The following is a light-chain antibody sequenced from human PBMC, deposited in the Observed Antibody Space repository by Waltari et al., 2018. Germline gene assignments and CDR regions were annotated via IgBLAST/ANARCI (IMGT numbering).Light chain of an antibody. CDR2: DAS. CDR3: QQRSGWPPSIT. V-gene: IGKV3-11*01. CDR1: QSVGNF. Sequence: EIVLTQSPATLSLSPGDSAPLSCRASQSVGNFLAWYQHKPGQAPRLLIYDASHRATGIPATFSGSGSGTDFTLTISSLQPEDFALYYCQQRSGWPPSITFGQGTRLEI. J-gene: IGKJ5*01.